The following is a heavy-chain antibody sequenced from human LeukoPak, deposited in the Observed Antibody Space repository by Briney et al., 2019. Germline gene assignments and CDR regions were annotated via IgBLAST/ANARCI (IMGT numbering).Heavy chain of an antibody. J-gene: IGHJ4*02. V-gene: IGHV4-34*01. Sequence: SETLSLTCAVYGGSFSGYYWSWIRQPPGKGLEWIGEINHSGSTNYNPSLKSRVTISVDTSKNQFSLKLSSVTAADTAVYYWARGPLGYCSGGSCYRGVRLDYWGQGTLVTVSS. D-gene: IGHD2-15*01. CDR3: ARGPLGYCSGGSCYRGVRLDY. CDR2: INHSGST. CDR1: GGSFSGYY.